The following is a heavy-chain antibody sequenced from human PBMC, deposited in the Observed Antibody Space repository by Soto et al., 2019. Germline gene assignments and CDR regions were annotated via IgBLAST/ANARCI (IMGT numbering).Heavy chain of an antibody. CDR1: GYTFIRYG. J-gene: IGHJ6*02. V-gene: IGHV1-18*01. D-gene: IGHD3-22*01. CDR3: ARWYYDSSGYSIYYYYGMDV. Sequence: ASVKVSCKASGYTFIRYGITWVRQAPGQGLEWTGWISAYNGNTNYAQKLQGRVTMTTDTSTSTAYMELRSLRSDDTAVYYCARWYYDSSGYSIYYYYGMDVWGQGTTVTVSS. CDR2: ISAYNGNT.